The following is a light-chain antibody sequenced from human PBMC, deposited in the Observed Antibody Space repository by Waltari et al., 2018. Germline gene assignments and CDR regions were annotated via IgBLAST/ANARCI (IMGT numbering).Light chain of an antibody. CDR2: GAT. J-gene: IGKJ4*01. CDR1: QSVTRN. V-gene: IGKV3-15*01. CDR3: QQYNNWPPLT. Sequence: EIVMTQSPATLSVSPGERATLSCRASQSVTRNLAWYQQKPRQAPRHLIVGATTRATGIPARFRGSGSGTECTLTISSLQSEDVAVYYCQQYNNWPPLTFGGGTKVEIK.